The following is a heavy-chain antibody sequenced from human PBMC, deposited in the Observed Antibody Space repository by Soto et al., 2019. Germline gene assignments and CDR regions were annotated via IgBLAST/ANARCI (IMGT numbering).Heavy chain of an antibody. J-gene: IGHJ4*02. CDR1: GFSLANYP. CDR3: AKGPHTNVGWPYYFES. V-gene: IGHV3-48*02. CDR2: SSPRGDTI. Sequence: GSLRLSCVSSGFSLANYPMNWVRQTPGKGLEWISYSSPRGDTIYYADSVEGRFTISRDNARNSLSLHMSSLRDEDSALYYCAKGPHTNVGWPYYFESWGQGVPVTVSS. D-gene: IGHD6-19*01.